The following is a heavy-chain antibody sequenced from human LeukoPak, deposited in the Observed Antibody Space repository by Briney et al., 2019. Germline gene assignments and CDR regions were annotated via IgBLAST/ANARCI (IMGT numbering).Heavy chain of an antibody. CDR3: AIKRIRGNPFDY. CDR1: AYTFTDYY. CDR2: FHPSSGGA. Sequence: ASVEVSCKASAYTFTDYYVHWAPQAPGQGLEWMGWFHPSSGGAGYAQRFQGRVTMTRATSISPAYMQLTRLTSDDTAVYYCAIKRIRGNPFDYWGQGTLVTVSS. V-gene: IGHV1-2*02. D-gene: IGHD2/OR15-2a*01. J-gene: IGHJ4*02.